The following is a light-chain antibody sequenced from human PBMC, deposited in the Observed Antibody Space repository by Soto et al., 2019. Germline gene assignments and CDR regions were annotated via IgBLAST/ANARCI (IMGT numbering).Light chain of an antibody. Sequence: EIVLTHSPGTLSLSPWEGATVSCRVSQSINSKSLVWYQRKFGQAPRLLIYNTSSRATGIPDRFSGSGSGTDFTLSISRLEPEDFAVYYCQHYGGSFIFGPGTKVDIK. CDR1: QSINSKS. J-gene: IGKJ3*01. CDR3: QHYGGSFI. CDR2: NTS. V-gene: IGKV3-20*01.